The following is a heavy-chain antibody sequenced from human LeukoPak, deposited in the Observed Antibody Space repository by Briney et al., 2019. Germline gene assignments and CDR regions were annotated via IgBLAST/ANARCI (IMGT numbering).Heavy chain of an antibody. V-gene: IGHV2-5*02. J-gene: IGHJ4*02. D-gene: IGHD2-15*01. CDR3: AHKNWDDGIF. Sequence: SGPTLVNPTQTLTLTCTFSGFSLSTSGVGVGWIRQPPGKALEWLALIYWDDDKRYTPSLRTRVTITKDTSKNQVVLTMTNMDPEDTATYYCAHKNWDDGIFWGQGLLVTVSS. CDR1: GFSLSTSGVG. CDR2: IYWDDDK.